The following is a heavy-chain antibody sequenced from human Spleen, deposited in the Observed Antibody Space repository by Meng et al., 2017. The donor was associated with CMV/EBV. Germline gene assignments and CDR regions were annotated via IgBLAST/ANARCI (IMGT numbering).Heavy chain of an antibody. V-gene: IGHV1-18*01. Sequence: ASVKVSCKASGYTFTSFGISWVRQAPGQGLEWMGWISVYNDNTKYVEKVQDRITMTTDTSTSTAYMELSSLRSEDTAVYYCASTPPGSTAYLDYWGQGTLVTVSS. CDR1: GYTFTSFG. CDR3: ASTPPGSTAYLDY. D-gene: IGHD1-26*01. CDR2: ISVYNDNT. J-gene: IGHJ4*02.